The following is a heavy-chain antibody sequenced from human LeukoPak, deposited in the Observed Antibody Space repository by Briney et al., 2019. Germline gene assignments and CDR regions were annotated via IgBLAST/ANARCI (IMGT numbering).Heavy chain of an antibody. D-gene: IGHD4-23*01. CDR2: IYPSDSDT. CDR1: GYSFTSYW. V-gene: IGHV5-51*01. Sequence: GESLKISCKGSGYSFTSYWIGWVRQMPGKGLAWMGIIYPSDSDTRYSPSFQGQVIISADKSISTAYLQWSSLKASDSAMYYCARLLTTVVDYWGQGTQVTVSS. CDR3: ARLLTTVVDY. J-gene: IGHJ4*02.